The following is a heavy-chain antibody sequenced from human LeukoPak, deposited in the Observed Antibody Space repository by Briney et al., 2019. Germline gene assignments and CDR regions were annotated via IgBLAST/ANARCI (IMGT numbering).Heavy chain of an antibody. J-gene: IGHJ4*02. CDR3: AREYGSGSYSN. CDR2: FYHSGST. D-gene: IGHD3-10*01. CDR1: GYSITSGYY. Sequence: PSETLSLTCIVSGYSITSGYYWGWIRQPPGKGLEWIGSFYHSGSTYYNPSLKSRVTISVDTSKNQFSLRLNSVTAADTAVYYCAREYGSGSYSNWGQGTLVTVSS. V-gene: IGHV4-38-2*02.